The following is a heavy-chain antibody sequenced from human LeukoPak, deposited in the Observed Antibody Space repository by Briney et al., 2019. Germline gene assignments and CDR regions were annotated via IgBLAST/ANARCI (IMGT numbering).Heavy chain of an antibody. J-gene: IGHJ2*01. CDR1: GASLRGSY. CDR2: IDHSGST. CDR3: AGGGNGWYFDL. V-gene: IGHV4-34*01. Sequence: SETPSLTCAVQGASLRGSYWSWIRQPPGKGLQWIGQIDHSGSTHSIPSLKSRVTISLDTSQSQVSLKVNSVTAADTAVYFCAGGGNGWYFDLWGRGTLVTVSS. D-gene: IGHD1-14*01.